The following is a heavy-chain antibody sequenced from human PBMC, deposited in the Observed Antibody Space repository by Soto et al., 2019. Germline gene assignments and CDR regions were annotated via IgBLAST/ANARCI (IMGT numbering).Heavy chain of an antibody. D-gene: IGHD4-17*01. J-gene: IGHJ4*02. CDR3: ARDYGGNVFDY. V-gene: IGHV4-34*01. Sequence: QVQLQQWGAGLLKPSETLSLTCAVYGGSFSGYYWSWIRQPPGKGLEWIGKINHSGSTNYNPSLKRRVTISVDTSKNQFSLKLSSVTAADTAVYYCARDYGGNVFDYWGQGTLVTVSS. CDR1: GGSFSGYY. CDR2: INHSGST.